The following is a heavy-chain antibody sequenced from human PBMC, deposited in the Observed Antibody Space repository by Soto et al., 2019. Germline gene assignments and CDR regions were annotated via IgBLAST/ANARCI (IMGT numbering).Heavy chain of an antibody. Sequence: QVQLVQSGAEVKKPGSSVKVSCKASGGTFGGYAFSWVRQAPGQGLEWMGGIIPVSGAAHYAQKFQGRVTITADESTSTAYMELSSLSPQDTAVYYCATALGCRSTSCTLDYWGQGTRVIVSS. J-gene: IGHJ4*02. CDR1: GGTFGGYA. V-gene: IGHV1-69*01. D-gene: IGHD2-2*01. CDR2: IIPVSGAA. CDR3: ATALGCRSTSCTLDY.